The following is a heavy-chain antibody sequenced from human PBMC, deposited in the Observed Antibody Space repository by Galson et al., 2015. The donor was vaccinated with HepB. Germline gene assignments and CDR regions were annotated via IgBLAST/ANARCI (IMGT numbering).Heavy chain of an antibody. J-gene: IGHJ4*02. Sequence: SVKVSCKASGYAFNVYDIHWLRQAPGQRLEWMGWINGGNDNTRYSQKFQGRVTFSKETSASTAYMELSSLGSEDTAIYYCARTGARFGSGSFSWGFWGQGTLVTVSA. CDR2: INGGNDNT. V-gene: IGHV1-3*01. CDR1: GYAFNVYD. CDR3: ARTGARFGSGSFSWGF. D-gene: IGHD3-10*01.